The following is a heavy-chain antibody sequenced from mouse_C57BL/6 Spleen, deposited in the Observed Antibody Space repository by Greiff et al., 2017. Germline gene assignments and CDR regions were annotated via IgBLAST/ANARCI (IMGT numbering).Heavy chain of an antibody. J-gene: IGHJ4*01. CDR3: ARWDTTVVAPYYYAMDY. CDR1: GYTFTNYW. CDR2: IYPGGGYT. D-gene: IGHD1-1*01. V-gene: IGHV1-63*01. Sequence: QVHVKQSGAELVRPGTSVKMSCKASGYTFTNYWIGWAQQRPGHGLEWIGDIYPGGGYTNYNEKFKGKATLTADKSSSTAYMQFSSLTSEDSAIXYCARWDTTVVAPYYYAMDYWGQGTSVTVSS.